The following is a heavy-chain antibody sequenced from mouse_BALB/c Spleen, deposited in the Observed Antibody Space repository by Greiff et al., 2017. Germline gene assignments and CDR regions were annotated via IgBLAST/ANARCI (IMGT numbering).Heavy chain of an antibody. CDR3: TRDTTALMDY. J-gene: IGHJ4*01. Sequence: DVHLVESGGGLVKPGGSLKLSCAASGFTFSSYTMSWVRQTPEKRLEWVATISSGGSYTYYPDSVKGRFTISRDNAKNTLYLQMSSPKSEDTAMYYCTRDTTALMDYWGQGTSVTVSS. CDR1: GFTFSSYT. D-gene: IGHD1-2*01. V-gene: IGHV5-6-4*01. CDR2: ISSGGSYT.